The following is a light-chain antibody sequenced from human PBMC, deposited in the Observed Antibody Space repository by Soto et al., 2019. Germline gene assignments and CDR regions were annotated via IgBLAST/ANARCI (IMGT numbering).Light chain of an antibody. V-gene: IGKV1-27*01. CDR2: SAS. Sequence: HMYQSRAPLSACVRDRMTIPFRASQDISNYLAWYQQKPGKVPKLLIYSASTLQSGVPSRFSGSGSGTDFTVTISSLQPEDVATYFSQKYNSALTFGQGTRLEIK. J-gene: IGKJ5*01. CDR1: QDISNY. CDR3: QKYNSALT.